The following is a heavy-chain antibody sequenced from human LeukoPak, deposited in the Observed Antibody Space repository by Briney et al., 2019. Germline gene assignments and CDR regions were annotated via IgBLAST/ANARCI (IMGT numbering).Heavy chain of an antibody. J-gene: IGHJ5*02. Sequence: SETLSLTCTVSGGSISSYYWSWIRQPPGKGLEWIGYIYYSGSTNYNPSLKSRVTISVDTSKNQFSLKLSSVTAADTAVYYCARSGLSNWNYEGNWFDPWGQGTLVTVSS. CDR3: ARSGLSNWNYEGNWFDP. V-gene: IGHV4-59*01. CDR2: IYYSGST. CDR1: GGSISSYY. D-gene: IGHD1-7*01.